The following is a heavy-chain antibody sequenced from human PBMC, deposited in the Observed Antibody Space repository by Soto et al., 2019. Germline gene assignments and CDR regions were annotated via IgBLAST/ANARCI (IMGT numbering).Heavy chain of an antibody. D-gene: IGHD1-1*01. CDR2: ISSTSNYI. J-gene: IGHJ4*01. CDR1: GFTFTRYC. Sequence: EVQLVESGGGLVKPGGSLRLSCAASGFTFTRYCMNWVRQAPGKGLEWVSSISSTSNYIYYGDSMKGRFTISRDNAKNSPNLKMNSQKAEYTAVYCCAGESEDLNSNVNYWRHGTLVTLSS. V-gene: IGHV3-21*06. CDR3: AGESEDLNSNVNY.